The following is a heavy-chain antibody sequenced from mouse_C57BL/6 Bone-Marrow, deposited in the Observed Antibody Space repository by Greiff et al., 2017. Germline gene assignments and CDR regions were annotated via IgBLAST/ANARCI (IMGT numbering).Heavy chain of an antibody. CDR2: IYPGSGST. Sequence: QVQLQQPGAELVKPGASVKMSCKASGYTFTSYWITWVKQRPGQGLEWIGDIYPGSGSTYYNEKFKSKATLTVDTSSSNAYMQLSSLTSEDSAVYYCARGYYGKLNFDYWGQGTTLTVSS. J-gene: IGHJ2*01. CDR1: GYTFTSYW. V-gene: IGHV1-55*01. CDR3: ARGYYGKLNFDY. D-gene: IGHD2-1*01.